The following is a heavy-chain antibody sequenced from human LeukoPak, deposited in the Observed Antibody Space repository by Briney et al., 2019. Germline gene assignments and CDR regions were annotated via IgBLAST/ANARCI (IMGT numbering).Heavy chain of an antibody. CDR1: GFTFSSYA. J-gene: IGHJ3*02. CDR2: ISGSGGST. D-gene: IGHD7-27*01. Sequence: GGSLRLSCAASGFTFSSYAMSWVRQAPGEGLEWVSAISGSGGSTYYADSVKGRFTISRDNSKSTLYLQMNSLRAEDTAVYYCAKDMGIQSHEAFDIWGQGTMVTVSS. V-gene: IGHV3-23*01. CDR3: AKDMGIQSHEAFDI.